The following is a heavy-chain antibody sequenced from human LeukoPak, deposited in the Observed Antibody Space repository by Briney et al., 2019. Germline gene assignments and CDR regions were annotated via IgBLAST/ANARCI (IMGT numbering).Heavy chain of an antibody. V-gene: IGHV4-34*01. J-gene: IGHJ4*02. D-gene: IGHD3-22*01. CDR2: INHSGST. CDR1: GGSFSGYY. Sequence: SETLSLTCAVYGGSFSGYYWSWIRQPPGKGLEWIGEINHSGSTNYNPSLKSRVTISVDTSKNQFSLKLSSVTAADTAVYYCARPRKYYYDSSGYLGGFDYWGQGTLVTVSS. CDR3: ARPRKYYYDSSGYLGGFDY.